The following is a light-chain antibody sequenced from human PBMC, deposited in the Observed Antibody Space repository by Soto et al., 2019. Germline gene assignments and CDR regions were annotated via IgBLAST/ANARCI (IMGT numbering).Light chain of an antibody. CDR3: QQYYSYPLFT. CDR2: ATS. V-gene: IGKV1-8*01. J-gene: IGKJ3*01. Sequence: AIRMTQSPSSLSASTGDRVTITCRASQGISSYLAWYQKKPGKAPKLLIYATSTLQSGVPSRFSGSGSWTDFTLTIICLQSEDFATYYCQQYYSYPLFTFGPGTKVDIK. CDR1: QGISSY.